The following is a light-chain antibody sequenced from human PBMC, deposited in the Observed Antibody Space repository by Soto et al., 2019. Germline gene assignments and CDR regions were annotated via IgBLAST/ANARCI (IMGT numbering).Light chain of an antibody. Sequence: EVVLTQSPGTLSLSPGERATLSCRASQSVNNNYVAWYQQKPGQAPRLLIFGSSDRATGIPDRFSGSGSGTDFTLIISRLEPEDFAVYYCQQYGSSPPYTFGQGTKLEIK. CDR3: QQYGSSPPYT. CDR2: GSS. V-gene: IGKV3-20*01. J-gene: IGKJ2*01. CDR1: QSVNNNY.